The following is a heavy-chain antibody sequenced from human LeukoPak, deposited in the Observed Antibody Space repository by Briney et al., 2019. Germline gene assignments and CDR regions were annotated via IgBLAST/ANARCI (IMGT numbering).Heavy chain of an antibody. CDR2: ISYDGSNK. Sequence: GGSLRLSCAASGSTFSSYAMHWVRQAPGKGLEWVAVISYDGSNKYYADSVKGRFTISRDNSKNTLYLQMNSLRAEDTAVYYCARVKVAGTSGYLDYWGQGTLVTVSS. CDR3: ARVKVAGTSGYLDY. J-gene: IGHJ4*02. D-gene: IGHD6-19*01. V-gene: IGHV3-30*04. CDR1: GSTFSSYA.